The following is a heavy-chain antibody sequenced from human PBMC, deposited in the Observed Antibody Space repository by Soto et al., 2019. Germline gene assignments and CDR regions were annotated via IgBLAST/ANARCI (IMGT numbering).Heavy chain of an antibody. CDR3: AREFGPLYYDSSNSDAFDI. CDR2: IYYSGST. V-gene: IGHV4-31*03. Sequence: QVQLQESGPGLVKPSQTLSLTCTVSGGSISSGGYYWSWIRQHPGKGLEWIGYIYYSGSTYYNPSRKSRVTISVDTSKNQFSLKLSSVTAADTAVYYCAREFGPLYYDSSNSDAFDIWGQGTMVTVSS. J-gene: IGHJ3*02. CDR1: GGSISSGGYY. D-gene: IGHD3-22*01.